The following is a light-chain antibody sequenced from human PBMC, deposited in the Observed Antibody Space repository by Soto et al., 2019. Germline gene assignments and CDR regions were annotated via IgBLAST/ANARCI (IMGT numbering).Light chain of an antibody. J-gene: IGLJ2*01. CDR3: QSYDSSLSGVV. CDR2: GNS. CDR1: SSNIGAGYD. Sequence: QSVLTQPPSVSGAPGHRVTISCTGSSSNIGAGYDVHWYQQLPGTAPKLLIYGNSNRPSGVPDRFSGSKSGTSASLAITGLQAEYEADYDCQSYDSSLSGVVFGGGTKLTVL. V-gene: IGLV1-40*01.